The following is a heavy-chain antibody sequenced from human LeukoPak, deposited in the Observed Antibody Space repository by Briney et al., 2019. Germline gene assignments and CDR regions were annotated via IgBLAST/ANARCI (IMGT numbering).Heavy chain of an antibody. CDR1: GYSISTLAN. D-gene: IGHD6-6*01. J-gene: IGHJ5*02. CDR2: IYHGGST. CDR3: ARQGSSVWWFDP. Sequence: SETLSLTCTVSGYSISTLANWGWIRQSPGKGLEWVASIYHGGSTYYNPSLRGRVTISMDTSKNQISLKLTSVTAADTAVYYCARQGSSVWWFDPWGQGTLVTVSS. V-gene: IGHV4-38-2*02.